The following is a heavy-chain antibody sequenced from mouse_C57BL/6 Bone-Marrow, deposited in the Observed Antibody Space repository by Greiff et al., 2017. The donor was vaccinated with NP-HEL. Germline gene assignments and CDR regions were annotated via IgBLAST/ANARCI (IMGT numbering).Heavy chain of an antibody. Sequence: QVQLKQSGAELARPGASVKLSCKASGYTFTSYGISGVKQRTGRGLEWIGEIYPRSGNTYYNEKLKGKATLTADKSSSTAYMELRSLTSEDSAVYFCARGDSNYHVPWFAYWGQGTLVTVSA. J-gene: IGHJ3*01. CDR2: IYPRSGNT. CDR1: GYTFTSYG. V-gene: IGHV1-81*01. D-gene: IGHD2-5*01. CDR3: ARGDSNYHVPWFAY.